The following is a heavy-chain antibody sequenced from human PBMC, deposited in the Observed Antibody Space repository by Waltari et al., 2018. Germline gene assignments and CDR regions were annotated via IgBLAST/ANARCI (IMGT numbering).Heavy chain of an antibody. CDR3: ATSSTFDY. CDR2: MNPSDGRT. Sequence: QVQVVQSGAEVRKPGASVKISCKAPGFTFTSHDIHWLRQATGQGLEWMGWMNPSDGRTVNAQSLQGRVTMTKNTSIDTAYMELTSLKSEDTAVYYCATSSTFDYWGQGTLVTVSS. CDR1: GFTFTSHD. J-gene: IGHJ4*02. V-gene: IGHV1-8*01.